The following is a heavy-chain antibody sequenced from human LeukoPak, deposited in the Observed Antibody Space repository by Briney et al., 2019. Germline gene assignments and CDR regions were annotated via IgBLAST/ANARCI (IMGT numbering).Heavy chain of an antibody. CDR1: GLTFRSYS. J-gene: IGHJ2*01. V-gene: IGHV3-48*02. Sequence: GGSLRLSCAASGLTFRSYSMNWVRQAPGKGLEWVSYISSSSSTIHYADSVKGRFTISRDNAKNSLYLQMNSLRYEDTAVYYCGRVSCGGDCNNLLWYCDLWGRGTLVTVSS. D-gene: IGHD2-21*02. CDR3: GRVSCGGDCNNLLWYCDL. CDR2: ISSSSSTI.